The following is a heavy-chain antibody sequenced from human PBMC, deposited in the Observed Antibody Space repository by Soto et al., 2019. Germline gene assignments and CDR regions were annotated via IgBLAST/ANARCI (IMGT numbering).Heavy chain of an antibody. CDR1: GGTFSSYT. CDR3: ARDKSDGIAACFGWFDP. D-gene: IGHD6-6*01. J-gene: IGHJ5*02. CDR2: IIPILGIA. Sequence: QVQLVQSGAEVKKPGSSVKVSCKASGGTFSSYTISWVRQAPGQGLEWMGRIIPILGIANYAKKFQGRVTITADKSTSTAYMELSSLRSEDPAVYYCARDKSDGIAACFGWFDPWGQGTLVTVSS. V-gene: IGHV1-69*08.